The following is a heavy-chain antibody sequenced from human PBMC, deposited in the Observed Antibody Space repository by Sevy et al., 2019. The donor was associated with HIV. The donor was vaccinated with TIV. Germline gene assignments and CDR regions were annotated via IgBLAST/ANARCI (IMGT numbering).Heavy chain of an antibody. J-gene: IGHJ6*02. CDR3: ARSGGYSDNGMDV. V-gene: IGHV3-13*05. CDR1: GFTFSSYD. CDR2: IGSSGDP. D-gene: IGHD5-12*01. Sequence: GGSLRLSCAASGFTFSSYDMHWVRQVTGKGLEWVSVIGSSGDPYYPGSVKVRFTISRENAKNSVYLQMNSLRAGDTAVYYCARSGGYSDNGMDVWGQGTTVTVSS.